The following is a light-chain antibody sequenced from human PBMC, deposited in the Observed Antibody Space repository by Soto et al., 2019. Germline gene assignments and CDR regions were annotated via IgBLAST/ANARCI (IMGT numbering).Light chain of an antibody. CDR3: QQYSNYPWT. CDR1: ENINTY. CDR2: TTS. V-gene: IGKV1-5*03. Sequence: DIQMTQSPSTLSASIGDRVTITCRASENINTYLAWYQQKPVKAPKLLIYTTSSLESGVPSRFSGSRSGTEFTLTIRSLQSDDFAIYHCQQYSNYPWTFGQGTKVDI. J-gene: IGKJ1*01.